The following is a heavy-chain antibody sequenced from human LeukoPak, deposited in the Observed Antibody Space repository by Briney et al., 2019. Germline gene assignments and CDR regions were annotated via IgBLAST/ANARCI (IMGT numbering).Heavy chain of an antibody. Sequence: PGGSLRLSCTASGFTFGDYAMSWVRQAPGKGLEWVGFIRSKAYGGTTEYAASVKGRFTISRDDSKSIAYLQMNSLKTEDTAVYYCTRVFRLSMVRGVDPDAFDIWGQGTMVTVPS. J-gene: IGHJ3*02. D-gene: IGHD3-10*01. CDR2: IRSKAYGGTT. V-gene: IGHV3-49*04. CDR1: GFTFGDYA. CDR3: TRVFRLSMVRGVDPDAFDI.